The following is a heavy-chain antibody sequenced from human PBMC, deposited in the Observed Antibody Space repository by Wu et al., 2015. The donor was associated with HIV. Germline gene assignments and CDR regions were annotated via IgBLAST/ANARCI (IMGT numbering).Heavy chain of an antibody. CDR3: ARDRLYYYDSSGYYQSWDNNWFDP. J-gene: IGHJ5*02. CDR1: GGTFSSYA. D-gene: IGHD3-22*01. Sequence: QVQLVQSGAEVKKPGSSVKVSCKASGGTFSSYAISWVRQAPGQGLEWMGRIIPIFGTANYAQKFQGRVTITADESTSTAYMELSSLRSEDTAVYYCARDRLYYYDSSGYYQSWDNNWFDPGAREPWSPSPQ. CDR2: IIPIFGTA. V-gene: IGHV1-69*13.